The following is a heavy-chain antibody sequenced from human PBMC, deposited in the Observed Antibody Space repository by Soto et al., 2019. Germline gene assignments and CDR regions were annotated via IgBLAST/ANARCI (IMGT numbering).Heavy chain of an antibody. V-gene: IGHV3-7*01. CDR1: EFSFSRYW. Sequence: EVPLVESGGGLVQPGGSLRLSCAASEFSFSRYWMSWVRQSPGKGLEWVANIRQDGSEKYYVDSVRGRFTISRDNANTSMHLQMNSLRVEDTAVYYCARQGPPYGSGSYYNAPMDVWGQGTTVTVSS. D-gene: IGHD3-10*01. CDR2: IRQDGSEK. CDR3: ARQGPPYGSGSYYNAPMDV. J-gene: IGHJ6*02.